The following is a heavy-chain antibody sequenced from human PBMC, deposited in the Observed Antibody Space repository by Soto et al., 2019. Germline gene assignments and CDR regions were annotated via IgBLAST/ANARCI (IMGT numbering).Heavy chain of an antibody. CDR2: INPNSGGT. J-gene: IGHJ3*02. CDR3: TKDMKNDGGTVQAFDI. D-gene: IGHD1-26*01. V-gene: IGHV1-2*04. CDR1: GYTFTGYY. Sequence: GASVKVSCKASGYTFTGYYMHWVRQAPGQGLEWMGWINPNSGGTNYGQKVQGWVTMTWGTTISTAYMELSRLRSDDTAVYYCTKDMKNDGGTVQAFDIWGQGAMVTVSS.